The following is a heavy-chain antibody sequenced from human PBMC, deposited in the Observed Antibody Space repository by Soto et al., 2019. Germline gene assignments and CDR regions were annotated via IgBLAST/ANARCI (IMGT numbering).Heavy chain of an antibody. V-gene: IGHV1-69*06. Sequence: QVQLVQSGAEVKKPGSSVKVSCKASRGTFSSYAISWVRQAPGQGLEWMGGIVPIFVTANYAQKFQGRVTITADKSTSTAYMELSSLRSEDTAVYYCARGCPAYRRSYRFDYWGQGTLVTVSS. CDR1: RGTFSSYA. CDR2: IVPIFVTA. CDR3: ARGCPAYRRSYRFDY. J-gene: IGHJ4*02. D-gene: IGHD1-26*01.